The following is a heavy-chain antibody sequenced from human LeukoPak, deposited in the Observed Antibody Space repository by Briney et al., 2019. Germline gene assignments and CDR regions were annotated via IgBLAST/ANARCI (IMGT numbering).Heavy chain of an antibody. Sequence: SETLSLTCTVSGGSISSYYWNWVRQPAGKGLEWIGRIYHSGTTYYTPSLKSRVTISVDTSKNQFSLKLSSVTAADTAVYYCARDRLHYGEYEKTFDYWGQGTLVTVSS. CDR1: GGSISSYY. V-gene: IGHV4-59*05. J-gene: IGHJ4*02. D-gene: IGHD4-17*01. CDR3: ARDRLHYGEYEKTFDY. CDR2: IYHSGTT.